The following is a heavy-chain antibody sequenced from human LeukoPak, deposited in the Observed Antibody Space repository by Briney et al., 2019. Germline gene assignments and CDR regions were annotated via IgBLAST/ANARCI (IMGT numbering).Heavy chain of an antibody. Sequence: PGGSLRLSCAASGFTFSNFGIHWVRQAPGKGLEWVAFIRGDGSKNYSAESVKDRFIISRDNSKNTLYVQMTSLRPEDTATYYCAKARGRGSYSAACDVWGQGTMVTVSS. J-gene: IGHJ3*01. CDR1: GFTFSNFG. V-gene: IGHV3-30*02. D-gene: IGHD3-10*01. CDR3: AKARGRGSYSAACDV. CDR2: IRGDGSKN.